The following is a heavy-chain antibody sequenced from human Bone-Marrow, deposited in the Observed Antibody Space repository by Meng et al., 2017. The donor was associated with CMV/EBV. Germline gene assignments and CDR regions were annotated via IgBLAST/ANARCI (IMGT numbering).Heavy chain of an antibody. J-gene: IGHJ4*02. V-gene: IGHV4-4*02. D-gene: IGHD2-2*01. CDR2: IYHSGTT. CDR1: GGSVSDNYW. CDR3: ARDVGSSTPGGY. Sequence: CAVSGGSVSDNYWWSWVRQPPGRWLEWIGEIYHSGTTNYNPSLKNRATMSLDKSNNQLSLRLNSVAAADTAVYYCARDVGSSTPGGYWGQGTLVTVSS.